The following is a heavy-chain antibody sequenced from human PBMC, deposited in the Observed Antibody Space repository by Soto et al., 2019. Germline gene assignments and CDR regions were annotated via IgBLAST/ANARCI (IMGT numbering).Heavy chain of an antibody. CDR3: ARVMDYDSSGYYYLDY. D-gene: IGHD3-22*01. CDR1: GGSVSSGSYY. V-gene: IGHV4-61*01. Sequence: QVQLQESGPGLVKPSEPLSLTCTVSGGSVSSGSYYWSWIRQPPGKGLEWIGYIYYSGSTNYNPSLKRRVTISVDTSKNQFSLKLSSVTAADTAVYYCARVMDYDSSGYYYLDYWGQGTLVTVSS. CDR2: IYYSGST. J-gene: IGHJ4*02.